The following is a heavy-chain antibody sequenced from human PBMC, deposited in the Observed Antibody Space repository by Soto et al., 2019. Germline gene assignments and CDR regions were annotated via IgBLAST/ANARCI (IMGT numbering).Heavy chain of an antibody. Sequence: QVQLVESGGAVVQPGKSLRLSCAASGLSFNTYGMYWVRQPPGKGLEWVAAISYDGSNQYHADSVKGRFTISRDNSKTTLYLQINILRVEDTAVYYCAKDIVKYTYGACDYWGQGALVTVSS. CDR2: ISYDGSNQ. J-gene: IGHJ4*02. D-gene: IGHD5-18*01. CDR1: GLSFNTYG. CDR3: AKDIVKYTYGACDY. V-gene: IGHV3-30*18.